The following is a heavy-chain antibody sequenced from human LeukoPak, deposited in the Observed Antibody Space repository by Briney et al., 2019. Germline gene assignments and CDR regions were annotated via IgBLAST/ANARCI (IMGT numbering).Heavy chain of an antibody. V-gene: IGHV3-7*01. J-gene: IGHJ4*02. D-gene: IGHD2-2*01. CDR1: GFTFSTYW. CDR2: IKQDGSDK. Sequence: GGSLRLSCAASGFTFSTYWMSRVRQAPGKGLEWVANIKQDGSDKFYVDSVKGRFTISRDNAKNSMYLQMNSLRAEDTAVYYCARVLPVASRDYWGQGTLVTVSS. CDR3: ARVLPVASRDY.